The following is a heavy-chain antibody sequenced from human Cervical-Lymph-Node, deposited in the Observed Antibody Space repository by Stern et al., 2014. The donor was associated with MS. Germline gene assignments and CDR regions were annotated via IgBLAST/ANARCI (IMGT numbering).Heavy chain of an antibody. V-gene: IGHV3-33*01. CDR2: IWYDGNNK. D-gene: IGHD3-22*01. J-gene: IGHJ4*02. CDR1: GFTFSAYH. CDR3: AIGGGTSTYYDSSG. Sequence: VHLVESGGGVVQPGRSLRLSCAASGFTFSAYHMHWVRQAPGKGLEWVAVIWYDGNNKYYADSVKGRFTISRDNSKKMLYLQMNSLRAEDTAVYYCAIGGGTSTYYDSSGWGQGTLVTVSS.